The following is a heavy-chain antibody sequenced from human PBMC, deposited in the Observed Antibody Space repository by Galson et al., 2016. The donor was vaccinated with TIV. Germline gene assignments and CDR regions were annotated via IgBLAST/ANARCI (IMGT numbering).Heavy chain of an antibody. V-gene: IGHV3-66*02. J-gene: IGHJ6*02. Sequence: SLRLSCAASGIIVGDNYMSWVRQAPGKGLEWVSTIYSGGDTYYADSVKGRFTISRDNSKNTLHLHMNSLRAEDTAVYYCASDRYYDASGYYYYYYGLDVWGQGTLVTVSS. D-gene: IGHD3-16*01. CDR2: IYSGGDT. CDR1: GIIVGDNY. CDR3: ASDRYYDASGYYYYYYGLDV.